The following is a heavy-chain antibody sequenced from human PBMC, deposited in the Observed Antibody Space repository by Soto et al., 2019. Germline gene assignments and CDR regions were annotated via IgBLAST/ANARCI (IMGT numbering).Heavy chain of an antibody. CDR1: GFAVSSKY. Sequence: EVQLVESGGGLIQPGGSLRLSCAASGFAVSSKYMTWVRQAPGKGLEWVSVIYGGGTTYYADSVKGRFTISRDTSKNTLYLQMNSLRAEYTAVYYCVQTTGLPGFDFWGQGTLVTVSS. CDR3: VQTTGLPGFDF. J-gene: IGHJ4*02. CDR2: IYGGGTT. V-gene: IGHV3-53*01. D-gene: IGHD1-1*01.